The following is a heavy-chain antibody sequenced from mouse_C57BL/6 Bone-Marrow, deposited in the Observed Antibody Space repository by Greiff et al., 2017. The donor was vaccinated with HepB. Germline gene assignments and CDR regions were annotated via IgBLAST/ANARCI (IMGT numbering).Heavy chain of an antibody. CDR1: GYSFTGYY. Sequence: EVQLQQSGPELVKPGASVKISCKASGYSFTGYYMNWVKQSPEKSLEWIGEINPSTGGTTYNQKFKAKATLTVDKTSSTAYMQLKSLTSEDSAGYDWARGDSSGYDDDWGQGTTLTVSS. V-gene: IGHV1-42*01. CDR3: ARGDSSGYDDD. D-gene: IGHD3-2*02. CDR2: INPSTGGT. J-gene: IGHJ2*01.